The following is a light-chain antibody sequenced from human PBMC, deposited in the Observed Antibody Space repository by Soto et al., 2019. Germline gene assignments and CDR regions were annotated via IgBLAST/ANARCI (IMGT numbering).Light chain of an antibody. V-gene: IGKV1-39*01. J-gene: IGKJ5*01. CDR1: QSISSY. Sequence: DIEMTQSPSSLSASAVERATITCRASQSISSYLNWYQQKPGKAPKLLIYAASSLQSGVPSRFSGSGSGTDFTLTISSLEPEDFATYYCQQSYSTPITFGQGTRLEIK. CDR2: AAS. CDR3: QQSYSTPIT.